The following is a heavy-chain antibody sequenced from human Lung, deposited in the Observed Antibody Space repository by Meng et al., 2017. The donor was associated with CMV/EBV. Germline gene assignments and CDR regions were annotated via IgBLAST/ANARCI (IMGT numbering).Heavy chain of an antibody. D-gene: IGHD6-13*01. CDR1: GFTFSSYA. CDR2: ISGSGGST. V-gene: IGHV3-23*01. CDR3: AKYIAAAGILSVYFDY. Sequence: SCAASGFTFSSYAMSWVRQAPGKGLEWVSAISGSGGSTYYADSVKGRFTISRDNSKNTLYLQMNSLRAEDTAVYYCAKYIAAAGILSVYFDYWDQGTXVTVSS. J-gene: IGHJ4*02.